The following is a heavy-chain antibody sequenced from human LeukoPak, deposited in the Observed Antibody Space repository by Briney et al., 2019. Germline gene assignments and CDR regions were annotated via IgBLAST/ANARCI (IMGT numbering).Heavy chain of an antibody. CDR3: ARVRFLEWFFDAFDI. V-gene: IGHV1-2*02. J-gene: IGHJ3*02. CDR1: GYTFTGYY. CDR2: INPNSGGT. Sequence: GASVKVSCKASGYTFTGYYMHWVRQAPGQGLEWMGWINPNSGGTYYAQKFQGRVTMTRDTSISTAYMELSRLRSDDAAVYYCARVRFLEWFFDAFDIWGQGTMVTVSS. D-gene: IGHD3-3*01.